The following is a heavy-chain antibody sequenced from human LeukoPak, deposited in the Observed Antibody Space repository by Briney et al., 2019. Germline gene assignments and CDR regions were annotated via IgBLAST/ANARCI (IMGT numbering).Heavy chain of an antibody. Sequence: SETLSLTCTVSGGSISSYYWSWIRQPAGKGLEWIGRIYTSGSTNYNPSLKSRVTISVDTSKNQFSLKLSSVTAADTAVYYCARDRLRTYYDFWSGYYRDLDAFDNWGQGTMVTVSS. CDR3: ARDRLRTYYDFWSGYYRDLDAFDN. D-gene: IGHD3-3*01. CDR2: IYTSGST. V-gene: IGHV4-4*07. J-gene: IGHJ3*02. CDR1: GGSISSYY.